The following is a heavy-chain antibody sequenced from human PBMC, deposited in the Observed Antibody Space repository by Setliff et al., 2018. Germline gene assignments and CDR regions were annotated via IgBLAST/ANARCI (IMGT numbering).Heavy chain of an antibody. CDR2: INTNTGNP. V-gene: IGHV7-4-1*02. Sequence: SVKVSCKASGYTFTSYAMNWVRQAPGQGLEWMGWINTNTGNPTYAQGFTGRFVFSLDTSVSTAYLQISSLKAEDTAVYYCASSAKAARPGYYYYYMDVWGKGTTVTVSS. J-gene: IGHJ6*03. CDR3: ASSAKAARPGYYYYYMDV. D-gene: IGHD6-6*01. CDR1: GYTFTSYA.